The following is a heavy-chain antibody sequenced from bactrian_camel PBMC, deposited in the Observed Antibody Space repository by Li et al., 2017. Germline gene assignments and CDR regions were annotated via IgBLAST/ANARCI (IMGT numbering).Heavy chain of an antibody. Sequence: HVQLVESGGGPVQAGGSLTLSCEASGYTSVSYCMGWFRQAPGKEREGIEAINNEGRTDYADPVKDRLHVTYDAAKATLYLQMDSLKPADTAMYYCTAIKATKFTRLRCDYGGSWYRYNVWGQGTQVTVS. CDR1: GYTSVSYC. CDR2: INNEGRT. J-gene: IGHJ4*01. CDR3: TAIKATKFTRLRCDYGGSWYRYNV. D-gene: IGHD6*01. V-gene: IGHV3S55*01.